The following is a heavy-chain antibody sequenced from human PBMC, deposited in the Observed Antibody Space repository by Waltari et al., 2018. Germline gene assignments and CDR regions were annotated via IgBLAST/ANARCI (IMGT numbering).Heavy chain of an antibody. CDR3: ASWSAPFDY. D-gene: IGHD3-3*01. CDR1: GYIFTDYY. V-gene: IGHV1-2*02. Sequence: QVQLVQSGAEVKRPGASVKVSCKASGYIFTDYYMHWVRQAPGQGLEWMGWSNPNSGGTHYAQKFQGRVIMTRDTSIGTVYMELSSLQSDDTAIYYCASWSAPFDYWGQGTLVTVSS. J-gene: IGHJ4*02. CDR2: SNPNSGGT.